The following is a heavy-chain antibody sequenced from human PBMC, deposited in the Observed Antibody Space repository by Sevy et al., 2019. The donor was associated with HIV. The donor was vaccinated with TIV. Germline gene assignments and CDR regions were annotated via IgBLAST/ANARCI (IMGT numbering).Heavy chain of an antibody. CDR3: ARSNWVTATNGFSKSYYFDY. V-gene: IGHV4-4*07. CDR1: GDSFSSYF. J-gene: IGHJ4*02. D-gene: IGHD7-27*01. CDR2: INTSGST. Sequence: SETLSLTCTVSGDSFSSYFWAWIRQPAGKGLERIGRINTSGSTKYNPSLKSRVTMSVDTSKSQFSLKVTSLTAADTAIYFCARSNWVTATNGFSKSYYFDYWCQGSLVTVSS.